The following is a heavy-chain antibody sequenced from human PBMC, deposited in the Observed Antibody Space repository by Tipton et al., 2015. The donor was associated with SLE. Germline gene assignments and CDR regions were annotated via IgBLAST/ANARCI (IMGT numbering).Heavy chain of an antibody. Sequence: GSLRLSCTASGFIFSTYAMNWVRQAPGKGLEWVSVISGSGDTTNYADSVKGRFTISRDNSKNTLYLHMNSLNAEDTAEYYCSKEGARSFDYWGQGTLVTVSS. J-gene: IGHJ4*02. CDR3: SKEGARSFDY. D-gene: IGHD3-16*01. V-gene: IGHV3-23*01. CDR1: GFIFSTYA. CDR2: ISGSGDTT.